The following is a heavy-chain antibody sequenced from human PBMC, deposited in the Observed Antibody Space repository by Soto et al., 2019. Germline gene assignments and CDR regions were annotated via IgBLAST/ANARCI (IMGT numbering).Heavy chain of an antibody. Sequence: GASVKVSCKASGYTFTSYCISWVRQAPGQGLEWMGWISAYNGNTNYAQKLQGRVTMTTDTSTSTAYMELRSLRSDDTAVYYCARGKGSSGWPLYYYFGMDVWGQGTTGT. CDR1: GYTFTSYC. CDR2: ISAYNGNT. D-gene: IGHD6-19*01. CDR3: ARGKGSSGWPLYYYFGMDV. J-gene: IGHJ6*02. V-gene: IGHV1-18*01.